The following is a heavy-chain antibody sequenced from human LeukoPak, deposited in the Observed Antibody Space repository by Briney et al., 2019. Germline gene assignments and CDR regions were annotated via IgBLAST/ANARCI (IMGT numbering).Heavy chain of an antibody. CDR3: AKEPWTTVTTYWFDP. V-gene: IGHV3-23*01. CDR1: GFTFSSYA. D-gene: IGHD4-17*01. CDR2: ISGGGGST. J-gene: IGHJ5*02. Sequence: GGSLRLSCVASGFTFSSYAMSWVRQAPGKGLEWVSAISGGGGSTYYADSVKGRFTISRDNSKNTLYLQMNSLRAEDTAVYYCAKEPWTTVTTYWFDPWGQGTLVTVSS.